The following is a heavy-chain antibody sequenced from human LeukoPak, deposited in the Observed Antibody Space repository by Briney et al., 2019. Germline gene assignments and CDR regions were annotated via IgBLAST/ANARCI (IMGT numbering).Heavy chain of an antibody. Sequence: ASVKVSCKASGYTFTGYCMHWVRQAPGQGLEWMGWINPNSGGTNYAQKFQGRVTMTRDTSISAAYMELSRLRSDDTAVYYCARFRDGGLQFDYWGQGTLVTVSS. CDR2: INPNSGGT. CDR1: GYTFTGYC. J-gene: IGHJ4*02. CDR3: ARFRDGGLQFDY. V-gene: IGHV1-2*02. D-gene: IGHD2-21*02.